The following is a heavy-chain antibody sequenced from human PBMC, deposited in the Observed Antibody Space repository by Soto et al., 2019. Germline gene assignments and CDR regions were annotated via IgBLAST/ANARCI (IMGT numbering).Heavy chain of an antibody. D-gene: IGHD1-26*01. CDR2: KTYDGSNT. Sequence: ESGGGVVQPGRSLRLSCAASGFMFSSYAMHWVRQAPGKGLEWVAVKTYDGSNTYYADSVKGRFTISRDNSKNTLYLQMNSLRAEDTAVYYCARAGVLLVDYWCQGTLVTVSS. V-gene: IGHV3-30-3*01. CDR1: GFMFSSYA. J-gene: IGHJ4*02. CDR3: ARAGVLLVDY.